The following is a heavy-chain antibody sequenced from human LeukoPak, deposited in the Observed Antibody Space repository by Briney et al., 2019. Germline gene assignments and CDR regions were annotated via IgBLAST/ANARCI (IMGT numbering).Heavy chain of an antibody. CDR3: ARDRGYSYVPSGPDY. CDR2: IKQDGSEK. V-gene: IGHV3-7*01. D-gene: IGHD5-18*01. Sequence: GGSLRLSCAASGFTLSYYWMNWVRQAPGKGLEWVANIKQDGSEKYYVDSVKGRFTISRDNSKNTLYLQMNSLRAEDTAVYYCARDRGYSYVPSGPDYWGQGTLVTVSS. J-gene: IGHJ4*02. CDR1: GFTLSYYW.